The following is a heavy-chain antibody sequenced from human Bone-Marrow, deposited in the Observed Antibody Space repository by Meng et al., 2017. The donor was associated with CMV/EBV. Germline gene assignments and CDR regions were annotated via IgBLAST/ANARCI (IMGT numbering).Heavy chain of an antibody. V-gene: IGHV3-23*03. CDR3: AKAERAAGWFDP. CDR2: IYSGGSST. CDR1: GFTFSSYA. J-gene: IGHJ5*02. Sequence: GGSLRLSCAASGFTFSSYAMSWVRRAPGKGLEWVSVIYSGGSSTYYADSVKGRFTISRDNSKNTLYLQMNSLRAEDTAVYYCAKAERAAGWFDPWAQGTLVTFSS. D-gene: IGHD2-15*01.